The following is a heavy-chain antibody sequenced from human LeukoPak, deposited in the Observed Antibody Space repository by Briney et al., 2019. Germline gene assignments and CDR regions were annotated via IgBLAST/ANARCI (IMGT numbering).Heavy chain of an antibody. V-gene: IGHV3-30*02. CDR1: GFTFSSYG. D-gene: IGHD6-13*01. J-gene: IGHJ6*03. CDR2: IRYDGSNK. Sequence: GGSLRLSCAAPGFTFSSYGMHWVRQAPGKGLEWVAFIRYDGSNKYYADSVKGRFAISRDNSKNTLCLQMNSLRAEDTAVYYCAKDPPAYSSSWPNYYYYYMDVWGKGTTVTVSS. CDR3: AKDPPAYSSSWPNYYYYYMDV.